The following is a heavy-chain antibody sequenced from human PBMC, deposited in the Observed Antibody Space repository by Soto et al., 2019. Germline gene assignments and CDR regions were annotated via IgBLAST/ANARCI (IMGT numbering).Heavy chain of an antibody. J-gene: IGHJ6*02. V-gene: IGHV1-69*01. CDR3: ARVGDSSSWYDYYGMDV. CDR2: IIPIFGTA. CDR1: GGTFSSYA. Sequence: QVQLVQSGAEVKKPGSSVKVSCKASGGTFSSYAISWVRQAPGHGLEWMGGIIPIFGTANYAQKFQGRVTITADESTSTAYMELSSLRSEDTAVYYCARVGDSSSWYDYYGMDVWGQGTTVTVSS. D-gene: IGHD6-13*01.